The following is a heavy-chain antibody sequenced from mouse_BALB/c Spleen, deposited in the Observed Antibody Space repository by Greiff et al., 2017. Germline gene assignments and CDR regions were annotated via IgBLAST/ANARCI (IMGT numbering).Heavy chain of an antibody. Sequence: QVQLQQSGAELVRPGTSVKVSCKASGYAFTNYLIEWVKQRPGQGLEWIGVINPGSGGTNYNEKFKGKATLTADKSSSTAYMQLSSLTSVDSAVYFCARDGPSFAYWGQGTLVTVSA. V-gene: IGHV1-54*01. CDR2: INPGSGGT. CDR3: ARDGPSFAY. J-gene: IGHJ3*01. D-gene: IGHD2-3*01. CDR1: GYAFTNYL.